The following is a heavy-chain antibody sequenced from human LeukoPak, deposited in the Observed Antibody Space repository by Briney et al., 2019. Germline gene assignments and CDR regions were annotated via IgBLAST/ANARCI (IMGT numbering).Heavy chain of an antibody. CDR2: IYYSGST. V-gene: IGHV4-30-4*02. CDR1: GGSISSGDYY. D-gene: IGHD6-19*01. Sequence: SETLSLTCTVSGGSISSGDYYWSWIRQPPGKGLEWIGYIYYSGSTYYNPSLKSRVTISVDTSKNQFSLKLGSVTAADTAVYYCAREQPLLGIAVAGLQPPPGWFDPWGQGTLVTVSS. CDR3: AREQPLLGIAVAGLQPPPGWFDP. J-gene: IGHJ5*02.